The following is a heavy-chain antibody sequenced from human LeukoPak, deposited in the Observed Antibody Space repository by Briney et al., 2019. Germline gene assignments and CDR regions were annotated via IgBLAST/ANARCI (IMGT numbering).Heavy chain of an antibody. J-gene: IGHJ4*02. D-gene: IGHD3-22*01. CDR3: ARVWSLSYYDSSGYFDY. V-gene: IGHV4-59*01. Sequence: SETLSLTCTVSGGSISSYYWSWIRQPPGKGLEWIGYIYYSGSTNYNPSLKSRVTISVDTSKNQFSLKLSSVTAADTAVYYCARVWSLSYYDSSGYFDYWGQGTLVTVSS. CDR1: GGSISSYY. CDR2: IYYSGST.